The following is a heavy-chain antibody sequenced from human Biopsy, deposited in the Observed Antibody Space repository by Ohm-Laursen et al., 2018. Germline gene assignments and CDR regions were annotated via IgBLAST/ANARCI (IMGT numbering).Heavy chain of an antibody. Sequence: VASVKVSCKTSGYTFTGYHVHWVRQAPGQGLEWMGWINAKTGDTNYAQKFQGRVTMTRDTSISTAYVDLSRLRSDDTAVYYCTRGGYYYDSLAYYYWFDPWGQGTLVTVSS. CDR3: TRGGYYYDSLAYYYWFDP. J-gene: IGHJ5*02. CDR1: GYTFTGYH. D-gene: IGHD3-22*01. V-gene: IGHV1-2*02. CDR2: INAKTGDT.